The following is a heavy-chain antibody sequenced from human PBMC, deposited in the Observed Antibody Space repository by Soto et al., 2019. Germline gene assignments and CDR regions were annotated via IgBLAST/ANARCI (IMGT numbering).Heavy chain of an antibody. V-gene: IGHV4-39*01. J-gene: IGHJ1*01. CDR1: GGSISSISYY. CDR3: ARQEYYYDSSGSTEYFQH. D-gene: IGHD3-22*01. Sequence: SETLSLTCTVSGGSISSISYYWGWIRQPPGKGLEWIGSIYYSGSTYYNPSLKSRVTISVDTSKNQFSLKLSSVTAADTAVYYCARQEYYYDSSGSTEYFQHWGQGTLVT. CDR2: IYYSGST.